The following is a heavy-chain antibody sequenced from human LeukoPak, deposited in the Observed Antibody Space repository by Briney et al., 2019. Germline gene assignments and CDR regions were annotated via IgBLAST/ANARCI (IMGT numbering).Heavy chain of an antibody. CDR2: IYYSGST. Sequence: SETLSLTCTVSGGSISSYYWSWIRQPPGKGLEWIGYIYYSGSTNYNPSLKSRVTISVDTSKNQFSLKLSSVTAADTAVYYCARLNDYATWDYWGQGTLVTVSS. D-gene: IGHD4-17*01. V-gene: IGHV4-59*08. J-gene: IGHJ4*02. CDR1: GGSISSYY. CDR3: ARLNDYATWDY.